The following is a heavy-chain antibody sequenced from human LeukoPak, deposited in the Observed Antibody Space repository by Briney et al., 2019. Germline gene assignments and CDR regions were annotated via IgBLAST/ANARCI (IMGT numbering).Heavy chain of an antibody. Sequence: PGGSLRLSCAASGFTFSDHYMTWIRQAPGKGLEWVSAISGSGGSTYYADSVKGRFTISRDNSKNTLYLQMNSLRAEDTAVYYCAKEGLAAAGKEIDYWGQGTLVTVSS. D-gene: IGHD6-13*01. CDR2: ISGSGGST. V-gene: IGHV3-23*01. CDR1: GFTFSDHY. CDR3: AKEGLAAAGKEIDY. J-gene: IGHJ4*02.